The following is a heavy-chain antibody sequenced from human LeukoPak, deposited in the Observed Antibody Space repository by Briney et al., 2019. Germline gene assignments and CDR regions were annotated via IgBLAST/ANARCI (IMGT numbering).Heavy chain of an antibody. CDR3: ARGLAEVRMVYATPFDP. CDR2: IIPIFGTA. J-gene: IGHJ5*02. V-gene: IGHV1-69*06. D-gene: IGHD2-8*01. Sequence: GASVKVSCKASGYTFTSYGISWVRQAPGQGLEWMGGIIPIFGTANYAQKFQGRVTITADKSTSTAYMELSSLRSEDTAVYYCARGLAEVRMVYATPFDPWGQGTLVTVSS. CDR1: GYTFTSYG.